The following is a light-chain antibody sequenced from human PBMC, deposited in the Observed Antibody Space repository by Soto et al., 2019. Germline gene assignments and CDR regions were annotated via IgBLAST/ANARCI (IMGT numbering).Light chain of an antibody. CDR3: QQFDNSAIT. V-gene: IGKV3-20*01. CDR2: GVS. J-gene: IGKJ5*01. CDR1: QSVSNNY. Sequence: EIVLTQSPGTLSLSPGERATLSCRASQSVSNNYLAWYQHKPGQAPRLLIYGVSTRATGIPDRFSGSGSGTDFTLTISRLEPEDFAVYYCQQFDNSAITFGQGTRLEMK.